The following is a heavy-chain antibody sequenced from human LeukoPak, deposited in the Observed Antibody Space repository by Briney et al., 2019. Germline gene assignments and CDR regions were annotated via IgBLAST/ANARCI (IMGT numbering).Heavy chain of an antibody. Sequence: SVKVSCKASGGTFSSYAISWVRQAPGQRLEWMGGIIPTFGTANYAQKFQGRVTITTDESTSTAYMELSSLRSEDTAVYYCARPTGSGWYFDLWGRGTLVTVSS. J-gene: IGHJ2*01. V-gene: IGHV1-69*05. CDR1: GGTFSSYA. D-gene: IGHD6-19*01. CDR3: ARPTGSGWYFDL. CDR2: IIPTFGTA.